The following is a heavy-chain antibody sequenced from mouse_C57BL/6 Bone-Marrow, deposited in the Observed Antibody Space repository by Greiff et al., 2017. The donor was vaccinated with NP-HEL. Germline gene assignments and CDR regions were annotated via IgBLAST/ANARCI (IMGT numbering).Heavy chain of an antibody. Sequence: VQLQQPGAELVMPGASVKLSCKASGYTFTSYWMHWVKQRPGRGLEWIGEIDPSDSYTNYNQKFKGKSTLTVDKSSSTAYMQLSSLTSEDSAVYYCARKDYYGSSYYFDYWGQGTTLTVSS. J-gene: IGHJ2*01. D-gene: IGHD1-1*01. V-gene: IGHV1-69*01. CDR1: GYTFTSYW. CDR2: IDPSDSYT. CDR3: ARKDYYGSSYYFDY.